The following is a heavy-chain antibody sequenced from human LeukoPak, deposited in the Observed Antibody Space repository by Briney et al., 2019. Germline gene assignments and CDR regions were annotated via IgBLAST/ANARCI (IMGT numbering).Heavy chain of an antibody. CDR2: INAGNGNT. CDR3: ARVGGLYSSGWYGFDY. D-gene: IGHD6-19*01. J-gene: IGHJ4*02. V-gene: IGHV1-3*01. CDR1: GYTFTSYA. Sequence: ASVKVSCKASGYTFTSYAMHWVRQAPGQRLEWMGWINAGNGNTKYSQKFQGRVTMTRDTSTSTVYMELSSLRSEDTAVYYCARVGGLYSSGWYGFDYWGQGTLVTVSS.